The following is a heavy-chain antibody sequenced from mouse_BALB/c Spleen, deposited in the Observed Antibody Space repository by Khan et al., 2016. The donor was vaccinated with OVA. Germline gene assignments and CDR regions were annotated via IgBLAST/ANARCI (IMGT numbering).Heavy chain of an antibody. CDR1: GYTFTSYW. V-gene: IGHV1S81*02. Sequence: QVQLQQSGAELVKAGASVKMSCKASGYTFTSYWMHWVKQRLGQGLEWFAETNPTNGRTYYNEKFKSKATLTVDKSSSTAYMLRSGPTFEDSAVYYGARIKKIVATYFDYWGQGTTLTVSS. J-gene: IGHJ2*01. D-gene: IGHD1-1*01. CDR3: ARIKKIVATYFDY. CDR2: TNPTNGRT.